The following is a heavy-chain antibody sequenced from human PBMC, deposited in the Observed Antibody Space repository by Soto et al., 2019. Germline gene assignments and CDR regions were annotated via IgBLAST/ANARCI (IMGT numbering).Heavy chain of an antibody. CDR1: GFTFGSYA. D-gene: IGHD2-15*01. CDR2: ISIVGDT. Sequence: EVQLVESGGGLVRPGGSRGLPCAAPGFTFGSYALHWFRQATGKGLEWVSSISIVGDTYYIASVKGRFTISRENAKNSLYLQMNTLRAGDTAVYYCARGISGGLDVWGQGTTVTVSS. CDR3: ARGISGGLDV. V-gene: IGHV3-13*01. J-gene: IGHJ6*02.